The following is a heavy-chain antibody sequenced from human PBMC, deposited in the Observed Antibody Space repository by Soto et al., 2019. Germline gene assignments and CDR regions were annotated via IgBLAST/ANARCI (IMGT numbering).Heavy chain of an antibody. CDR1: GLTVSSNY. CDR2: IYSGGAT. Sequence: GGSLRLSCVASGLTVSSNYMTWVRQAPGKGLEWVSVIYSGGATNYADSVKGRFTISRHSSENTLYLQMNSLRAEDTAVYYCARGRDSGSYYGLYYFDYWGQGTLVTVS. V-gene: IGHV3-53*04. D-gene: IGHD1-26*01. CDR3: ARGRDSGSYYGLYYFDY. J-gene: IGHJ4*02.